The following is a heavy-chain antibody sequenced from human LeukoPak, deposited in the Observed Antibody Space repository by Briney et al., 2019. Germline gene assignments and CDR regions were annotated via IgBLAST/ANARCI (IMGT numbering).Heavy chain of an antibody. V-gene: IGHV3-7*01. CDR3: ASTRCTGTSCYLPILD. CDR1: GFTFSTYW. D-gene: IGHD2-2*01. CDR2: IKQDGSEN. J-gene: IGHJ4*02. Sequence: GGSLRLSCAASGFTFSTYWMSWVRQAPGKGPEWVANIKQDGSENYYVDSVKGRFTISRDNAKNSLYLQMNSLRAEDTAMYYCASTRCTGTSCYLPILDWGQGILVTVSS.